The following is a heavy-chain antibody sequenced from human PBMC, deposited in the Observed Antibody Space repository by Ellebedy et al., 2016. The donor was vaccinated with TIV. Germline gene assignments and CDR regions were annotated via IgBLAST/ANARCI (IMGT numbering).Heavy chain of an antibody. CDR2: IYHSGST. D-gene: IGHD5-18*01. CDR3: AREGRDTAMGLDY. CDR1: GGSISSSNW. J-gene: IGHJ4*02. V-gene: IGHV4-4*02. Sequence: MPSETLSLTCAVSGGSISSSNWWSWVRQPPGKGMEWIGEIYHSGSTNYNPSPKSRVTISVDTSKNQFSLKPSSVTAADTAVYFCAREGRDTAMGLDYWGQGTLVTVSS.